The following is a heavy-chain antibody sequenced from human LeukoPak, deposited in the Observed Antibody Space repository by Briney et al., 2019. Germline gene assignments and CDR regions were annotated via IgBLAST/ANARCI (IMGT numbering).Heavy chain of an antibody. Sequence: SETLSLTCTVSGGSISSGGYYWSWIRQHPGKGLEWIGYIYYSGSTYYNPSLKSRVTISVDTSKNQFSLKLSFVTAADTAVYYCARVGYYDSSGYWLGFDYWGQGTLVTVSS. CDR1: GGSISSGGYY. J-gene: IGHJ4*02. CDR3: ARVGYYDSSGYWLGFDY. V-gene: IGHV4-31*03. CDR2: IYYSGST. D-gene: IGHD3-22*01.